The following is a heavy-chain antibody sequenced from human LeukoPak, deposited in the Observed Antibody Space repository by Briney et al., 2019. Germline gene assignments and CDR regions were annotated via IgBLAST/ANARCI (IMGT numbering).Heavy chain of an antibody. V-gene: IGHV4-61*01. J-gene: IGHJ3*02. Sequence: PSETLSLTCAVSGYSISSGYYWGWIRQPPGKGLEWIGYIYYSGSTNYNPSLKSRVTISVDTSKNQFSLKLSSVTAADTAVYYCARAGLNYDFWSGYYAFDIWGQGTMVTVSS. CDR1: GYSISSGYY. CDR3: ARAGLNYDFWSGYYAFDI. CDR2: IYYSGST. D-gene: IGHD3-3*01.